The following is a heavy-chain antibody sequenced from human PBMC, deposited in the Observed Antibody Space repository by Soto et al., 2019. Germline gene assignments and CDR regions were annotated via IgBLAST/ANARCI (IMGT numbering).Heavy chain of an antibody. J-gene: IGHJ4*02. CDR2: ILSNDEK. Sequence: QVTLKESGPVLVKPTEPLTLTCTVSGFSLSNAKVGVTWIRQPPGKALQWLAHILSNDEKSYTTSLKSRLTISKDTSKGQVVLTMTNVDPVDTATYFCARISQYNYDFDYWGQGTLVTVSS. V-gene: IGHV2-26*01. D-gene: IGHD1-20*01. CDR3: ARISQYNYDFDY. CDR1: GFSLSNAKVG.